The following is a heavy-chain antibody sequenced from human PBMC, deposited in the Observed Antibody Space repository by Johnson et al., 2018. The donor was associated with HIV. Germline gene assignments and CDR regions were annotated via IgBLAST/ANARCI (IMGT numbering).Heavy chain of an antibody. CDR1: GFTFNIYG. D-gene: IGHD1-26*01. CDR3: ARGGEGELPDAFDI. J-gene: IGHJ3*02. CDR2: ISYDGRNK. V-gene: IGHV3-30*03. Sequence: VQLVESAGGVVQPGRSLRLSCAASGFTFNIYGMHWVRQAPGKGLEWVATISYDGRNKFYADSVKGRFTISRDNAKNTLYLQMNSLRAEDTAVYYCARGGEGELPDAFDIWGQGTMVTVSS.